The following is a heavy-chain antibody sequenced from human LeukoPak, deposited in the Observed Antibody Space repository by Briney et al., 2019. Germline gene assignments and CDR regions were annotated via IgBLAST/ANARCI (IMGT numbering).Heavy chain of an antibody. CDR3: ARGFAYGDSPFDY. V-gene: IGHV1-69*04. CDR1: GGTFSSYA. J-gene: IGHJ4*02. CDR2: IIPILGIA. Sequence: ASVKVSCKASGGTFSSYAISWVRQAPGQGLEWMGRIIPILGIANYAQKLQGRVTITADKSTSTAYMELSSLRSEDTAVYYCARGFAYGDSPFDYWGQGTLVTVSS. D-gene: IGHD4-17*01.